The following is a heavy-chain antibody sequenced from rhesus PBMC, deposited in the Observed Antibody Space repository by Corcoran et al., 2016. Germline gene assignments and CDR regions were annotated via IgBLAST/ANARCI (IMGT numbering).Heavy chain of an antibody. Sequence: QLQLQESGPGLVKPSETLSPTCAVSGGSISSHYWRWIRQPPGTGLEWIDRISGSGVSTDYSPALKSRVTISTDTSKNQFSLKLSSVTAADTAVYYCARACAYCSRGVCYAGSSDYWGQGVLVTVSS. CDR2: ISGSGVST. V-gene: IGHV4-173*01. J-gene: IGHJ4*01. CDR3: ARACAYCSRGVCYAGSSDY. CDR1: GGSISSHY. D-gene: IGHD2-39*01.